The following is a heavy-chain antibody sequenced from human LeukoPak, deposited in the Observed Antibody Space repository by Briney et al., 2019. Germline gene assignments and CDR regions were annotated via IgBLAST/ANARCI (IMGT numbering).Heavy chain of an antibody. CDR1: GFSFSDYY. D-gene: IGHD1-26*01. J-gene: IGHJ4*02. CDR3: AKIAGTYSPDY. CDR2: ISSSVTYT. Sequence: PVGALRLSCAASGFSFSDYYMTWIRQAPGKGLEWVSYISSSVTYTNYADSVKGRFTISRDNAKNSLYLQMNSLSAEDTAVYYCAKIAGTYSPDYWGQGTLVTVSS. V-gene: IGHV3-11*06.